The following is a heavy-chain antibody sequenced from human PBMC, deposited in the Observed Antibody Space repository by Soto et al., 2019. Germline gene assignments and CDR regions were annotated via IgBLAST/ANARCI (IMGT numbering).Heavy chain of an antibody. V-gene: IGHV1-3*01. CDR3: ARGTNPYYFDY. J-gene: IGHJ4*02. CDR2: INAGNGNT. Sequence: ASVKVSCKASGYTFTSYDINWVRQATGQELEWMGWINAGNGNTKYSQKFQGRVTITRDTSASTAYMELSSLRSEDTAVYYCARGTNPYYFDYWGQGTLVTV. CDR1: GYTFTSYD.